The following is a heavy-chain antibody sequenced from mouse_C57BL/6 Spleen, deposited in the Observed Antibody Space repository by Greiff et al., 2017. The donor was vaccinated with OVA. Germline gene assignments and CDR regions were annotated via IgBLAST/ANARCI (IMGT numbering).Heavy chain of an antibody. CDR3: TRSGDTTVVATDYAMDY. CDR2: IDPETGGT. J-gene: IGHJ4*01. Sequence: LQLHQSGAELVRPGASVPLSCKASASTFTDYEMHGLKQTPVHGREWIGAIDPETGGTAYNQKVKGKAILTADKSSSTAYMELRSLTSEDSAVYYCTRSGDTTVVATDYAMDYWGQGTSVTVSS. CDR1: ASTFTDYE. D-gene: IGHD1-1*01. V-gene: IGHV1-15*01.